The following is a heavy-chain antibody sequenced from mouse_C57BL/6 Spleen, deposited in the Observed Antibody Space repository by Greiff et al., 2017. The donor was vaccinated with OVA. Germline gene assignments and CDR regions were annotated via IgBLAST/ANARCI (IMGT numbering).Heavy chain of an antibody. CDR2: IYPGGGYT. D-gene: IGHD2-14*01. CDR3: AREGEYDVSWCAC. V-gene: IGHV1-63*01. Sequence: QVQLKESGAELVRPGTSVKMSCKASGYTFTNYWIGWAKQRPGHGLEWIGDIYPGGGYTNYNEKFKGKATLTADKSSSTAYMQFSSLTSEDSAIYDCAREGEYDVSWCACGGEGTLVTVSA. J-gene: IGHJ3*01. CDR1: GYTFTNYW.